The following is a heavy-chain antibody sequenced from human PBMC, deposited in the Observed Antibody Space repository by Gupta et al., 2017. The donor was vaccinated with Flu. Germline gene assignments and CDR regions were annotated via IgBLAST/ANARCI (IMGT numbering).Heavy chain of an antibody. V-gene: IGHV1-2*02. CDR1: GYTFTGYY. Sequence: QVQLVQSGAEVKKPGASVKVSCKASGYTFTGYYMHWVRQAPGQGLEWMGWINPNSGGTNYAQKFQGRVTMTRDTSISTAYMELSRLRSDDTAVYYCASLTQYSSSWYENAFDIWGQGTMVTVSS. D-gene: IGHD6-13*01. CDR2: INPNSGGT. CDR3: ASLTQYSSSWYENAFDI. J-gene: IGHJ3*02.